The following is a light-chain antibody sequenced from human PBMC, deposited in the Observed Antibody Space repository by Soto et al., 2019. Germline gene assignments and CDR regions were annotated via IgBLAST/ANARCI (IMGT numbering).Light chain of an antibody. CDR2: GAS. Sequence: EIVLTQSPCTLSLSPGERATLSCRASQSVSSSYLAWYQQKPGQAPRLLIYGASSRATGIPDRFSGSGSGTDFTLTISRLEPEDFAVYYCLQYGSSPLTFGGGTKVEIK. CDR3: LQYGSSPLT. CDR1: QSVSSSY. J-gene: IGKJ4*01. V-gene: IGKV3-20*01.